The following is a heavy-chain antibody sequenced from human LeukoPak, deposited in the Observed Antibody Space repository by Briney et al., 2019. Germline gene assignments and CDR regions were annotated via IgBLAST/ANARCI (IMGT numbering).Heavy chain of an antibody. Sequence: GGSLRLSCAASGFTFSSYGMHWVRQAPGKGLEWVAFIRYDGSNKYYADSVKGRFTISRDNSKNTLYLQMNSLRAEDTAVYYCAKDGTSLVAVDIWGQGTMVTVSS. D-gene: IGHD1-26*01. CDR1: GFTFSSYG. CDR2: IRYDGSNK. V-gene: IGHV3-30*02. CDR3: AKDGTSLVAVDI. J-gene: IGHJ3*02.